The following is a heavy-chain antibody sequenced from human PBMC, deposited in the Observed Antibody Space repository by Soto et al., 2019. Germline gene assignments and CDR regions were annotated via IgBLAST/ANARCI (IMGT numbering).Heavy chain of an antibody. V-gene: IGHV1-58*02. CDR1: GFTFTSSA. J-gene: IGHJ6*02. CDR2: IVVGSGNT. D-gene: IGHD6-19*01. CDR3: ARESRPAGYYYGMDV. Sequence: ASVKVSCKASGFTFTSSAMQWVRQARGQRLEWIGWIVVGSGNTNYAQKFQERVTITRDMSTSTAYMELSSLRSEDTAVYYCARESRPAGYYYGMDVWGQGTTVTVSS.